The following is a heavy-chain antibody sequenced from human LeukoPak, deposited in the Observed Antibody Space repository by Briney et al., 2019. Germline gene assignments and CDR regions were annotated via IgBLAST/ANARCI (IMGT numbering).Heavy chain of an antibody. D-gene: IGHD6-13*01. CDR1: GYTFTAYY. J-gene: IGHJ4*02. Sequence: ASMKVSCKASGYTFTAYYIHWGRQAPGQGLGWMGGISPNSGGTNYAQKFQGRVTMTRDTSISTAYMELSGLRSDDTAVYYCARDGVYSSSWYVDYWGQGTLVTVSS. CDR3: ARDGVYSSSWYVDY. CDR2: ISPNSGGT. V-gene: IGHV1-2*02.